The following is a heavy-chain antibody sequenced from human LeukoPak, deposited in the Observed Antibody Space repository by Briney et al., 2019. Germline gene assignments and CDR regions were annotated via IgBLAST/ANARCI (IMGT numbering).Heavy chain of an antibody. D-gene: IGHD3-10*01. CDR1: GFTFSSYA. Sequence: PGGSLRLSGAASGFTFSSYAMSWVRQAPGKGLEWVSAISGSGGSTYYADSVKGRFTISRDNSKNTLYLQMNSLRAEDTAVYYCAKGRVLLWFGDAFDYWGQGTLVTVSS. CDR2: ISGSGGST. J-gene: IGHJ4*02. CDR3: AKGRVLLWFGDAFDY. V-gene: IGHV3-23*01.